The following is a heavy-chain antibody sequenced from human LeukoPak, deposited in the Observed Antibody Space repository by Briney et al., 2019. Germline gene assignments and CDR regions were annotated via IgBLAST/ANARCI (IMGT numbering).Heavy chain of an antibody. Sequence: GGSLRLSCAASGFTFSNYAMNWVRQAPGKRLEWVSGIGGSGGSTYYADSVKGRFTISRDNSKNTLYLQMNSLRAEDTAVYYCAKSQANYDFWSGPSTYFDYWGQGTLVTVSS. V-gene: IGHV3-23*01. CDR3: AKSQANYDFWSGPSTYFDY. J-gene: IGHJ4*02. CDR1: GFTFSNYA. CDR2: IGGSGGST. D-gene: IGHD3-3*01.